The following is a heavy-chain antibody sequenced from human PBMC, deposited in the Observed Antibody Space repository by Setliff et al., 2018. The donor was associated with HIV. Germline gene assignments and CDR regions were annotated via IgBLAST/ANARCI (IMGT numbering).Heavy chain of an antibody. D-gene: IGHD6-19*01. J-gene: IGHJ4*02. CDR2: INSDGSST. V-gene: IGHV3-74*01. CDR3: ASDQQWLAQGWGGPHY. CDR1: GFTLSRYW. Sequence: GGSLRLSCVASGFTLSRYWMHWVRQAPGKGLVWVSRINSDGSSTGYADSVEGRFTISRDNAKNTLYLQMNSLRAEDTAVYYCASDQQWLAQGWGGPHYWGQGTLVTVSS.